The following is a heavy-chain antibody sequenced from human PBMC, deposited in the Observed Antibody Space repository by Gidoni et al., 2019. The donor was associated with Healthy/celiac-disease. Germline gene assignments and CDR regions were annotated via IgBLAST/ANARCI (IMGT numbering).Heavy chain of an antibody. D-gene: IGHD6-19*01. Sequence: QVQLQQWGAGLLKPSETLSLTCAVYGGSFSGYYWSWIRQPPGKGLEWIGEINHSGSTNYNPSLKSRVTISVDTSKNQFSLKLSSVTAADTAVYYCARIGWAGEDYWGQGTLVTVSS. V-gene: IGHV4-34*01. CDR3: ARIGWAGEDY. CDR1: GGSFSGYY. J-gene: IGHJ4*02. CDR2: INHSGST.